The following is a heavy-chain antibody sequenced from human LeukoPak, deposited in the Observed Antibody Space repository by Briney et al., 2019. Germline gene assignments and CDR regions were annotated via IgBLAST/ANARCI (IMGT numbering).Heavy chain of an antibody. CDR3: ARERKFDPFDP. D-gene: IGHD3-9*01. CDR2: IYSGGST. Sequence: GSLRLSCAASGFTFSRYWMHWVRQAPGKGLVWVSVIYSGGSTYYADSVKGRFTISRDNSKNTLYLQMNSLRAEDTAVYYCARERKFDPFDPWGQGTLVTVSS. CDR1: GFTFSRYW. V-gene: IGHV3-66*02. J-gene: IGHJ5*02.